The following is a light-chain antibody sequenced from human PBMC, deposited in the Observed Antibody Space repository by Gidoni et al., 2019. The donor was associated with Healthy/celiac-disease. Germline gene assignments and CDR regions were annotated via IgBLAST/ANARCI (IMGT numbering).Light chain of an antibody. Sequence: EIVLTQSPGTLSLSPGERATLSCRASQSVRSSYLAWYQQKPGQAPRLLLYGASRRATGIPDRFSGSGSGTDFTLTISRLEPEDFAVYYCQQYGSSPRGFTFGPGTKVDIK. CDR1: QSVRSSY. CDR3: QQYGSSPRGFT. V-gene: IGKV3-20*01. CDR2: GAS. J-gene: IGKJ3*01.